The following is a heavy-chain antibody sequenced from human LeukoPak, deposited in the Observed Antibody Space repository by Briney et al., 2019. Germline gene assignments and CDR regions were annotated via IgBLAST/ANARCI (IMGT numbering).Heavy chain of an antibody. CDR1: GGTFSSYA. CDR2: TIPILGIA. Sequence: VASVKVSCKASGGTFSSYAISWVRQAPGQGLEWMGRTIPILGIANYAQKFQGRVTITADGSTSTAYMELSSLRSEDTAVYYCARDGYSYGRRDDYWGQGTLVTVSS. V-gene: IGHV1-69*04. CDR3: ARDGYSYGRRDDY. D-gene: IGHD5-18*01. J-gene: IGHJ4*02.